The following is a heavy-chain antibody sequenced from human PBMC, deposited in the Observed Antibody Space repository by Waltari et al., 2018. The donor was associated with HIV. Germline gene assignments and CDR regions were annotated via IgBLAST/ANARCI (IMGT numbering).Heavy chain of an antibody. D-gene: IGHD3-10*01. CDR3: ARGRRWLQFHGHYYFDY. Sequence: QVQLQESGPGLVKHSETLSLPCNVSRDATTNDYWTWIRQPPGKELEWIGYISYSGSTKYGPSLNSRVTMSLVSSKNQFSLKLRSVTAADTAVYFCARGRRWLQFHGHYYFDYWGQGTLVTVSS. J-gene: IGHJ4*02. CDR2: ISYSGST. V-gene: IGHV4-59*01. CDR1: RDATTNDY.